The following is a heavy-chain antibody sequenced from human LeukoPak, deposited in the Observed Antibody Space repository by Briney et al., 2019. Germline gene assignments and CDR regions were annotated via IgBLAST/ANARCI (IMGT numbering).Heavy chain of an antibody. Sequence: SQTLSLTCAISGDSVSSNSAAWNWVRQSPSRGLEWLGRTYYRSKWYNDYAVSVKSRITINPDTSKNQFSLQLNSVTAADTAVYYCARGLYYGSGSSYYFDYWGQGTLVTVSS. J-gene: IGHJ4*02. CDR1: GDSVSSNSAA. V-gene: IGHV6-1*01. D-gene: IGHD3-10*01. CDR2: TYYRSKWYN. CDR3: ARGLYYGSGSSYYFDY.